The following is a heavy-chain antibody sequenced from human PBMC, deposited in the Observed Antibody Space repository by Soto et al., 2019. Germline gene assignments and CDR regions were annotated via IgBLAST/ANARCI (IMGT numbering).Heavy chain of an antibody. J-gene: IGHJ4*02. Sequence: PSDTLSLTCAVSGYSISRGYYWGWLRQPPGKGREWIGSIDHMGCTCYKPSLKSRFTISVCTTKNEFSRKLSPVTAADTAVYYCASGAYSYAPGLHSWGQGTLVTVSP. D-gene: IGHD5-18*01. CDR1: GYSISRGYY. CDR3: ASGAYSYAPGLHS. CDR2: IDHMGCT. V-gene: IGHV4-38-2*01.